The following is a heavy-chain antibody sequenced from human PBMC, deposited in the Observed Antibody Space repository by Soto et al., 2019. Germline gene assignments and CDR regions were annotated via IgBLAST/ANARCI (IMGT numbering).Heavy chain of an antibody. CDR1: GGSISSGDYY. CDR2: IYYSGST. V-gene: IGHV4-30-4*01. D-gene: IGHD2-2*01. J-gene: IGHJ6*02. CDR3: ARDPQIVVVPAAPDSYYYGMDV. Sequence: SETLSLTCTVSGGSISSGDYYWSWIRQPPGKGLEWIGYIYYSGSTYYNPSLKSRVTISVDTSKNQFSLKLSSVTAADTAVYYCARDPQIVVVPAAPDSYYYGMDVWGQGTTVTVSS.